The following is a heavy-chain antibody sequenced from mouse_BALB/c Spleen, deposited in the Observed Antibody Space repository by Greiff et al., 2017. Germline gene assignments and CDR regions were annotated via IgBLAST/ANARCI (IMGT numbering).Heavy chain of an antibody. V-gene: IGHV14-3*02. J-gene: IGHJ2*01. CDR3: ARDWDYFDY. CDR2: IDPANGNT. CDR1: GFNIKDTY. D-gene: IGHD4-1*01. Sequence: VQLKQSGAELVKPGASVKLSCTASGFNIKDTYMHWVKQRPEQGLEWIGRIDPANGNTKYDPKFQGKATITADTTSNTAYLQLISLTSEDTAVYSCARDWDYFDYWGQGTTLTVSS.